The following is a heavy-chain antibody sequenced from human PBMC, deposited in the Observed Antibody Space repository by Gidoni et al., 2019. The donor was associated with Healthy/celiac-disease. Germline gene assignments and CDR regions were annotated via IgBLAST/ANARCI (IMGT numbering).Heavy chain of an antibody. Sequence: QVQLVQSGAEVKKPGSSVKVSCKASGGTFSSYAISWVRKAPGQGLEWMGGIIPIFGTANYAQKFQGRVTITADESTSTAYMELSSLRSADTAVYSCARDHSRGSYYFDLHFDYWGQGTLVTVSS. CDR1: GGTFSSYA. CDR3: ARDHSRGSYYFDLHFDY. CDR2: IIPIFGTA. V-gene: IGHV1-69*01. J-gene: IGHJ4*02. D-gene: IGHD1-26*01.